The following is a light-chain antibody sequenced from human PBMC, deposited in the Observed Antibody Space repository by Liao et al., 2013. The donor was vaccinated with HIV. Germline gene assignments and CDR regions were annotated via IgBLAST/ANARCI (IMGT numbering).Light chain of an antibody. CDR1: KIGSRS. J-gene: IGLJ2*01. CDR3: QVWDSDSDHVI. CDR2: YDS. Sequence: SYVLTQPPSVSVAPGKTARITCGGNKIGSRSVNWYQQRPGQAPLLVIYYDSDRPSGIPERFSGSSSGNTATLTISRVEVGDEADYYCQVWDSDSDHVIFGGGTKLTVL. V-gene: IGLV3-21*04.